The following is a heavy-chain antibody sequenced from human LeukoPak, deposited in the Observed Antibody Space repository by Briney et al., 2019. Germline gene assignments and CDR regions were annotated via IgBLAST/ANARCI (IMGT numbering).Heavy chain of an antibody. J-gene: IGHJ4*02. V-gene: IGHV4-34*01. Sequence: SETLSLTCAVYGGSFSGYYWSWIRQPPGKGLEWIGEINHSGSTNYNPSLKSRATISVDTSKNQFSLKLSSVTAADTAVYYCARLGYYGSGRSFGYWGQGTLVTVSS. CDR1: GGSFSGYY. D-gene: IGHD3-10*01. CDR2: INHSGST. CDR3: ARLGYYGSGRSFGY.